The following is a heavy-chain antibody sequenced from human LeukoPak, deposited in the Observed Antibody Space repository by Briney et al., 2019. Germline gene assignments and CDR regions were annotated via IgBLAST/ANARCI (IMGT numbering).Heavy chain of an antibody. CDR3: ASTEEGCSSTSCYGTFDY. J-gene: IGHJ4*02. D-gene: IGHD2-2*01. Sequence: SGGSLTLSCAVSGFTSSTAWLTWVRQAPGKGLEWVADMRQDGSDKYYVDSVKGRFFISGDIAKNSVSLHMNSLRVEDTAVYYCASTEEGCSSTSCYGTFDYWGQGTLVTVSS. CDR1: GFTSSTAW. V-gene: IGHV3-7*01. CDR2: MRQDGSDK.